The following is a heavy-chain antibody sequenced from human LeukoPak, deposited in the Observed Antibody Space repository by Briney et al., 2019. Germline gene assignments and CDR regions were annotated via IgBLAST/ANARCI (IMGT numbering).Heavy chain of an antibody. D-gene: IGHD5-12*01. Sequence: AGSLRLSCVASGLTFRRYAMSWVRQAPGKGLEWVSAIYGSGDSTYYADSVKGRFTISRDNSRNTLYLQINSLTAEDTAVYYCAKGDSGYDYGYYYGMDVWGQGTTVTVSS. CDR3: AKGDSGYDYGYYYGMDV. J-gene: IGHJ6*02. CDR1: GLTFRRYA. CDR2: IYGSGDST. V-gene: IGHV3-23*01.